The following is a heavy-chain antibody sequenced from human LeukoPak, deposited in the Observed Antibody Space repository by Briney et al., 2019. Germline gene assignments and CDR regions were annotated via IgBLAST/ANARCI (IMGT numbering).Heavy chain of an antibody. CDR2: ISSSGSTI. D-gene: IGHD3-9*01. CDR3: ARDPEYYDILTGFNYYYYYGMDV. V-gene: IGHV3-48*03. CDR1: GFTFSSYE. J-gene: IGHJ6*04. Sequence: PGGSLRLSCAASGFTFSSYEMNWVRQAPGKGLEWVSYISSSGSTIYYADSVEGRFTISRDNAKNSLYLQMNSLRAEDTAVYYCARDPEYYDILTGFNYYYYYGMDVWGKGTTVTVSS.